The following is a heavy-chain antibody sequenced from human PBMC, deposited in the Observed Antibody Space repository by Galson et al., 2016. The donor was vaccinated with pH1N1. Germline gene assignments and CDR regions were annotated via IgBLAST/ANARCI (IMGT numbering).Heavy chain of an antibody. CDR3: ARDIARGRDY. J-gene: IGHJ4*02. CDR2: IDPSSITT. V-gene: IGHV1-46*01. D-gene: IGHD6-13*01. CDR1: GYIFTAFY. Sequence: SVKVSCKASGYIFTAFYIHWVRQAPGQGLEWMGVIDPSSITTIYAQNFQGRVTMTCDTSTSTFYMELSSLKSDDTALYYCARDIARGRDYWGQGTLVTVPS.